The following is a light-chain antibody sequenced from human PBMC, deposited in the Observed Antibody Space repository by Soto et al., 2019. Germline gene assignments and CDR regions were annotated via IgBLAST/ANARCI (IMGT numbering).Light chain of an antibody. CDR1: QSVSGY. V-gene: IGKV3-11*01. Sequence: EIGLTQSPATLSLSPGNRATLSCRASQSVSGYLAWYQQKPGQAPRLLIYVASNRATGIPARFSGSGSGTDFTLTITSLEPEDFAVYYCQQRSNWPSTFGGGTKVDIK. CDR2: VAS. CDR3: QQRSNWPST. J-gene: IGKJ4*01.